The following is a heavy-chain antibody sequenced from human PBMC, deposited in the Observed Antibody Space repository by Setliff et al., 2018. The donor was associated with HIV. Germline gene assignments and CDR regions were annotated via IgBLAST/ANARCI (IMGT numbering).Heavy chain of an antibody. J-gene: IGHJ5*02. Sequence: GGSLRLSCAASGFAFSSHSMSWVRQAPGKGLEWVSVISGSTGSPYYADSVKGRFTISRDNAKNSLYLQMNSLRAEDTALYYCAKDIIPAGLFHDLWGQGTLVTVSS. CDR3: AKDIIPAGLFHDL. V-gene: IGHV3-23*01. CDR2: ISGSTGSP. CDR1: GFAFSSHS. D-gene: IGHD2-2*01.